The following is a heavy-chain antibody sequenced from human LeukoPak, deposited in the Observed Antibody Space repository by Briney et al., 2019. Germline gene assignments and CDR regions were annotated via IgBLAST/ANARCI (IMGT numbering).Heavy chain of an antibody. CDR3: ARDLAPPVDYGDYVGWFDP. CDR2: INWNGGST. V-gene: IGHV3-20*04. D-gene: IGHD4-17*01. J-gene: IGHJ5*02. Sequence: PGGSLRLSCAASGFTFDDYGMSWVRQAPGKGLEWVSGINWNGGSTGYADSVKGRFTISRDNAKNSLYLQMNSLRAEDTALYYCARDLAPPVDYGDYVGWFDPWGQGTLVTVSS. CDR1: GFTFDDYG.